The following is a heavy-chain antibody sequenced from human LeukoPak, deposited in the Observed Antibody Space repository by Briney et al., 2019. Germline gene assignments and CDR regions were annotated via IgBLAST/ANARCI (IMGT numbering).Heavy chain of an antibody. J-gene: IGHJ4*02. V-gene: IGHV4-39*01. CDR3: ARHRSKWLQSSFDY. D-gene: IGHD5-24*01. CDR2: IFYSGNT. CDR1: GGSINSSSYY. Sequence: SETLSLTCTVSGGSINSSSYYWGWIRQPPGKGLEWIGSIFYSGNTYDNPSLKSRVTISVDTCKNQFSLKLNSVTAADTAVYYCARHRSKWLQSSFDYWGQGTLVTVSS.